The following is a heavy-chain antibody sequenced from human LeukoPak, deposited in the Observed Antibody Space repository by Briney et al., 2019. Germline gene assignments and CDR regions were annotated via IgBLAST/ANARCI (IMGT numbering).Heavy chain of an antibody. V-gene: IGHV1-69*13. CDR2: IIPIFGTA. CDR3: ARDQSY. CDR1: GYTFTGYY. Sequence: SVKVSCKASGYTFTGYYMHWVRQAPGQGLEWMGGIIPIFGTANYAQKFQGRVTITADESTSTAYMGLSSLRSEDTAVYYCARDQSYWGQGTLVTVSS. J-gene: IGHJ4*02.